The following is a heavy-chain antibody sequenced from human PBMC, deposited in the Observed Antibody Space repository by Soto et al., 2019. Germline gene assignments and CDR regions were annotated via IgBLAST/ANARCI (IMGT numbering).Heavy chain of an antibody. D-gene: IGHD3-22*01. J-gene: IGHJ4*02. CDR1: GYTFTSYY. CDR2: INPTGGST. Sequence: ASVKVSCKASGYTFTSYYIHWVRQAPGQGLEWMGIINPTGGSTSYAQKFQGRVTMTRDTSTSTVYMELISLRSEDTAMYYCARAYYYDSSGYDHWGQGTLVTVSS. CDR3: ARAYYYDSSGYDH. V-gene: IGHV1-46*03.